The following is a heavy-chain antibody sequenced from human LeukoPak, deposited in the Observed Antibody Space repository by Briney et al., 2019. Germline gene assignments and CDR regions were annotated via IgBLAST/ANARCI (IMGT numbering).Heavy chain of an antibody. V-gene: IGHV4-59*08. Sequence: SETLSLTCTVSGGSISSYFWSWIRQPPGKGLEWIGYIYNSGSTNYNPSLKSRVTMSVDTSKNQFSLKLSSVTAADTAAYYCASEPYGSGSFLGAFDIWGQGTMVTVSS. CDR2: IYNSGST. D-gene: IGHD3-10*01. J-gene: IGHJ3*02. CDR1: GGSISSYF. CDR3: ASEPYGSGSFLGAFDI.